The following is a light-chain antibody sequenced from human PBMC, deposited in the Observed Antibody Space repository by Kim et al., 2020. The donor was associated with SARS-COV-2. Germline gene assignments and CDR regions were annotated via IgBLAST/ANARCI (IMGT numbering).Light chain of an antibody. Sequence: GQSITNSCTGTSSDVGSYNLVSWYQQHPGKAPKLMIYEVSKRPSGVSNRFSGSKSGNTASLTISGLQAEDEADYYCCSYAGSSTVVFGGGTQLTVL. CDR2: EVS. CDR3: CSYAGSSTVV. V-gene: IGLV2-23*02. CDR1: SSDVGSYNL. J-gene: IGLJ2*01.